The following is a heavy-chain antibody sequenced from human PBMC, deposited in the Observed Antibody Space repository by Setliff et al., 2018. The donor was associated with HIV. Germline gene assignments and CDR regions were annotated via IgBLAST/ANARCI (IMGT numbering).Heavy chain of an antibody. Sequence: GGSLRLSCVASRFTFNDYWMSWVRQAPGKGLEWVANTDRDGSETNYVDSVKGRFTIFRDNAKSSMYLQMNSLRAEDTAIYYCARKFRPGHGVDVWGQGTTVTVSS. CDR1: RFTFNDYW. CDR2: TDRDGSET. J-gene: IGHJ6*02. D-gene: IGHD3-10*01. CDR3: ARKFRPGHGVDV. V-gene: IGHV3-7*01.